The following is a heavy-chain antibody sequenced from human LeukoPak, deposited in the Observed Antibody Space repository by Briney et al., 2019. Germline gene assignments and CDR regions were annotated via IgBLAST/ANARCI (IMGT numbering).Heavy chain of an antibody. CDR2: ISWNSGSI. CDR1: GFTFDDYA. Sequence: LPGGSLRLSCAASGFTFDDYAMHWVRQAPGKGPEWVSGISWNSGSIGYADSVKGRSTISRDNAKNSLYLQMNSLRAEDTALYYCAKHSGSSTGAFDYWGQGTLVTVSS. J-gene: IGHJ4*02. V-gene: IGHV3-9*01. CDR3: AKHSGSSTGAFDY. D-gene: IGHD3-10*01.